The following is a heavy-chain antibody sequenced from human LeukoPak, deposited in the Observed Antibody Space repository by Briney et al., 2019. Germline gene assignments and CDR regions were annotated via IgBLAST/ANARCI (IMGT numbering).Heavy chain of an antibody. Sequence: GGSLRLSCAASGFTFSSYEMNWVRQAPGKGLEWVSYISSSGSTIYYADSVKGRFTISRDNAKNSLYLQMNSLRAEDTAVYYCARDQYVEWLLPPYYYYYGMDVWGQGTTVTVSS. J-gene: IGHJ6*02. V-gene: IGHV3-48*03. CDR2: ISSSGSTI. CDR1: GFTFSSYE. CDR3: ARDQYVEWLLPPYYYYYGMDV. D-gene: IGHD3-3*01.